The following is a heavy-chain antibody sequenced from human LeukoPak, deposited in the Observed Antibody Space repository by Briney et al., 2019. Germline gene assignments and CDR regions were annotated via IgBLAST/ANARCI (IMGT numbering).Heavy chain of an antibody. V-gene: IGHV3-21*01. D-gene: IGHD4-17*01. CDR1: GFTFTSYS. Sequence: GGSLRLSCAASGFTFTSYSMNWVRQAPGKGLEWVSSISSSSSYIYYAGSVKGRFTISRDNAKNSLYLQMNSLRAEDTAVYYCARDLYGDYAGDYWGQGTLVTVSS. CDR2: ISSSSSYI. J-gene: IGHJ4*02. CDR3: ARDLYGDYAGDY.